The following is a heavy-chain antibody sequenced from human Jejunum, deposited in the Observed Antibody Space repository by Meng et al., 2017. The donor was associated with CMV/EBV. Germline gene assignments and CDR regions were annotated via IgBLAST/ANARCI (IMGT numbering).Heavy chain of an antibody. CDR2: IDGDETTT. V-gene: IGHV3-74*01. CDR3: ARAVSGGSLADY. J-gene: IGHJ4*02. CDR1: GFTFSPSG. D-gene: IGHD6-19*01. Sequence: VSGFTFSPSGWHWVRQASGQGLVWVSRIDGDETTTGYADSVRGRFTISRDNAKNTLYLEMNSLRDDDTGVYYCARAVSGGSLADYWGQGTLVTVSS.